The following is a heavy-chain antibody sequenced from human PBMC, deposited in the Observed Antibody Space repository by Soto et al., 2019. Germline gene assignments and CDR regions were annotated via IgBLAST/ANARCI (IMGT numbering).Heavy chain of an antibody. D-gene: IGHD1-7*01. CDR1: GGSISSGGYS. V-gene: IGHV4-30-2*01. J-gene: IGHJ3*02. CDR3: ATGTLGINDAFDI. CDR2: IYHSGST. Sequence: SETLSLTCAVSGGSISSGGYSWSWIRQPPGKGLEWIGYIYHSGSTYYNPSLKSRVTISVDRSKNQFSLKLSSVTAADTAVYYCATGTLGINDAFDIWGQGTMVTVSS.